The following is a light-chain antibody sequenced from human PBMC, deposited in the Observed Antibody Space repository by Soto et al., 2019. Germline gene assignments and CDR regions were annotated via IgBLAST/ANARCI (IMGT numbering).Light chain of an antibody. CDR1: LSISSY. CDR2: AAS. Sequence: DIQMTQSPSSLSASVGDRFTITCRASLSISSYLDWYQQKPGKAPNLLISAASSLEGGVPSRFSGSGSGTEFSLTISRLQPEDFATYYCQQYDTNPKTFGQGTKVDIK. J-gene: IGKJ1*01. V-gene: IGKV1-39*01. CDR3: QQYDTNPKT.